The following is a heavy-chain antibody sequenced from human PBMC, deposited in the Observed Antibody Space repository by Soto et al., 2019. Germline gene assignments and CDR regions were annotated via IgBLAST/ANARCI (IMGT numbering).Heavy chain of an antibody. CDR2: VYWSDEK. J-gene: IGHJ6*02. CDR1: GFSLKSSGVG. D-gene: IGHD2-15*01. CDR3: ARMVAAGMYYYYSMDV. Sequence: SGPTLVNPTQTLTLTCTFSGFSLKSSGVGVAWIRQPPGKALEWLALVYWSDEKRYSPSLKNRLTITKDTSKNEVVLTMTNMDPVDTATYYCARMVAAGMYYYYSMDVWGQGTTVTVSS. V-gene: IGHV2-5*01.